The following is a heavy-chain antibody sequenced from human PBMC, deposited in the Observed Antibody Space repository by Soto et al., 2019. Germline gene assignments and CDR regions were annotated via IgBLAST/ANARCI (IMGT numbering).Heavy chain of an antibody. Sequence: QVQLVQAGAEVKKPGALVKVSCKDSGYSFTNYGFSWVRQAPGQAPEWMGWISPYNGNTNHSQKFQGRLTLTTDTYTRTAYMQLRSPRSDDTAVYYCGRHPPIMGTLRSAPLMAVCGQGTTVTVSS. J-gene: IGHJ6*01. CDR1: GYSFTNYG. CDR3: GRHPPIMGTLRSAPLMAV. D-gene: IGHD1-26*01. CDR2: ISPYNGNT. V-gene: IGHV1-18*04.